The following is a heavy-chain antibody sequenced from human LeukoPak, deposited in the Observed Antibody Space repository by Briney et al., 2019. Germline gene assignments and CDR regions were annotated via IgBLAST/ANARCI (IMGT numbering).Heavy chain of an antibody. Sequence: PGGSLRLSCTVSGFTFSSNSMSWVRQAPGKGLEWVSFIYSDNTHYSYSVTGRCTISIDNSKNTLYLQMNSLRAEDTAVYYYARRAGAYSHPYDYWGQGTLVTVSS. CDR3: ARRAGAYSHPYDY. D-gene: IGHD4/OR15-4a*01. V-gene: IGHV3-53*01. J-gene: IGHJ4*02. CDR1: GFTFSSNS. CDR2: IYSDNT.